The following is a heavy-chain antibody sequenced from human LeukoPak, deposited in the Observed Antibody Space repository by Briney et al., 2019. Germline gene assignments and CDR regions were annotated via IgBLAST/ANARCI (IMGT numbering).Heavy chain of an antibody. V-gene: IGHV1-2*02. CDR2: INPNSGGT. CDR1: GYTFTDYY. CDR3: ARVVAGNWFDP. J-gene: IGHJ5*02. D-gene: IGHD6-19*01. Sequence: ASVKVSFKASGYTFTDYYMHWVRQAPGQGLEWMGWINPNSGGTNYAQKFQGRVTMTRDTSITTAYMELSRLRSDDTAVYYCARVVAGNWFDPWGQGTLVTVSS.